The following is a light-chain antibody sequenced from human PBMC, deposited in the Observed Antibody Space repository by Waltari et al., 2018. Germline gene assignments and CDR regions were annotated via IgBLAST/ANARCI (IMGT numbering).Light chain of an antibody. CDR2: DAS. CDR1: QSVGRF. V-gene: IGKV3-11*01. J-gene: IGKJ5*01. CDR3: QHRGNWPLLA. Sequence: EIVLAQSPATLSFSPGERATLSCRASQSVGRFLAWYQRKPAQAPGLLIDDASDRATGTPARFSGSVSGTDFTLTISSLEPEDFAVYYCQHRGNWPLLAFGQGTRLEIK.